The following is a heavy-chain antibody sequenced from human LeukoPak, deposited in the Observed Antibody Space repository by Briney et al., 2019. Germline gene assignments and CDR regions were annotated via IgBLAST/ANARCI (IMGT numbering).Heavy chain of an antibody. J-gene: IGHJ4*02. Sequence: SETLSLTCTVSGCSISSHYWSWIRQPPGKGLEWIGYIYYSGSTNYNPSLKSRVTISVDTSKNQFSLKLSSVTAADTAVYYCARETLPFLVDWGQGTLVTVSS. CDR3: ARETLPFLVD. CDR1: GCSISSHY. V-gene: IGHV4-59*11. D-gene: IGHD2-15*01. CDR2: IYYSGST.